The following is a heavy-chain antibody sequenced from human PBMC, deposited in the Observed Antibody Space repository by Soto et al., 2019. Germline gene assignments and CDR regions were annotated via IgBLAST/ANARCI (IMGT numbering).Heavy chain of an antibody. D-gene: IGHD6-19*01. CDR3: ARSVVQPWLVHDDFDI. Sequence: ETLALTCTVSGGSISSSYWSWFRQPPGKGLEWIAYVYYSGTTNYNPSLESRVTISIDKSTNQFSLRLTSVTAADTAVYYCARSVVQPWLVHDDFDIWGQGALVP. J-gene: IGHJ3*02. V-gene: IGHV4-59*01. CDR2: VYYSGTT. CDR1: GGSISSSY.